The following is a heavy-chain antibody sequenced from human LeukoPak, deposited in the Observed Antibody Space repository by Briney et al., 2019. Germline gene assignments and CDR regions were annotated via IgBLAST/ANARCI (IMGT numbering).Heavy chain of an antibody. D-gene: IGHD1-26*01. J-gene: IGHJ3*02. CDR1: GFTFDDYA. V-gene: IGHV3-9*01. Sequence: PGRSLRLSRAASGFTFDDYAMHWVRQAPGKGLEWVSGLSWNSGSIGYADSVKGRFTISRDNAKNSLYLQMNSLRAEDTALYYCAKDKGGIVGATHRGAFDIWGQGTMVTVSS. CDR3: AKDKGGIVGATHRGAFDI. CDR2: LSWNSGSI.